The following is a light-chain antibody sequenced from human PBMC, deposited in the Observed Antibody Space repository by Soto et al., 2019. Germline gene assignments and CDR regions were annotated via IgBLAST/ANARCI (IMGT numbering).Light chain of an antibody. Sequence: QSVLTQPPSVSGAPGQRVTISCTGSSSNIGAGYDVHWYQQFPGTAPKLLIYGPSNRPSGVPDRFSASQSGTSASLAITGLQAEDEADYYCQSYDSSLSVLVFGGGTKLTVL. CDR2: GPS. CDR1: SSNIGAGYD. CDR3: QSYDSSLSVLV. J-gene: IGLJ2*01. V-gene: IGLV1-40*01.